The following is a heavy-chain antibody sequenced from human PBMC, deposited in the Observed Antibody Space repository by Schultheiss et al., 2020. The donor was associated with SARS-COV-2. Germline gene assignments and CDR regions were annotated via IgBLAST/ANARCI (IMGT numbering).Heavy chain of an antibody. J-gene: IGHJ6*03. CDR3: ARAYGGNSEGGYYYYYMDV. V-gene: IGHV3-66*01. D-gene: IGHD4-23*01. CDR2: IYSGGST. CDR1: GFTFSSYD. Sequence: GGSLRLSCAASGFTFSSYDMHWVRQATGKGLEWVSVIYSGGSTYYADSVKGRFTISRDNSKNTLYLQMNSLRAEDTAVYYCARAYGGNSEGGYYYYYMDVWGKGTTVTVSS.